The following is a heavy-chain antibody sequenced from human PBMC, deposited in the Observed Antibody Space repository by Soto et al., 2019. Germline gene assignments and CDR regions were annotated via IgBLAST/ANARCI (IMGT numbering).Heavy chain of an antibody. CDR1: GGSFSGYY. Sequence: SETLSLTCAVYGGSFSGYYWSWIRQPPGKGLEWIGEINHSGSTNYNPSLKSRVTISVDTSKNQFSLKLSSVTAADTAVYYCARGRSCSTVTYCSRQPTWPYKNYYYYYYMDVWGKGTTVTVSS. V-gene: IGHV4-34*01. CDR2: INHSGST. D-gene: IGHD2-2*01. J-gene: IGHJ6*03. CDR3: ARGRSCSTVTYCSRQPTWPYKNYYYYYYMDV.